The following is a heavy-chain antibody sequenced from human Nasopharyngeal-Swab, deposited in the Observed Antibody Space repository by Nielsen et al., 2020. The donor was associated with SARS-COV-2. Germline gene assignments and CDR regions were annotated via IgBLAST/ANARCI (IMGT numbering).Heavy chain of an antibody. CDR1: GFTFSDYP. J-gene: IGHJ4*02. CDR2: YTRKYE. Sequence: GGSLRLSCVASGFTFSDYPFHWVRQAPGKGLDWVAAYTRKYEFFADSVKGRFTISRDNLQNTVHLQMNSLRAEDTAVYYCARDQGDFWGQGTLVTVSS. V-gene: IGHV3-30*04. CDR3: ARDQGDF.